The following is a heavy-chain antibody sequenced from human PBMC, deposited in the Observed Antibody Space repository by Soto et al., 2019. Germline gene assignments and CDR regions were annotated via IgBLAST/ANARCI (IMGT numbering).Heavy chain of an antibody. CDR2: INHSGST. J-gene: IGHJ4*02. D-gene: IGHD2-8*02. CDR3: ARAKITGLFAY. V-gene: IGHV4-34*01. Sequence: SLTLSVPCAVGGGSISGYYWTWIRQPPGTGLEWIGEINHSGSTNYNPSLKSRVTISVDTSKNQFSLKLTSVTAADTAVYYWARAKITGLFAYWAKGTLVPVSS. CDR1: GGSISGYY.